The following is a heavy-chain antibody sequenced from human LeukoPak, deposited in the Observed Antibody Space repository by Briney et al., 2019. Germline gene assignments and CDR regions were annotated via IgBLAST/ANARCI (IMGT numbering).Heavy chain of an antibody. CDR1: GFTFSSYA. V-gene: IGHV3-23*01. Sequence: GGSLRLSCAASGFTFSSYAMSWVRQAPGQGLEWVSAISGGAGSTYYADSVKGRFTISRDNSKNTLYLQMNSLRAEDTAVYYCAKGSPAAIVYFDYWAQGTLVTVSS. D-gene: IGHD2-2*01. CDR3: AKGSPAAIVYFDY. J-gene: IGHJ4*02. CDR2: ISGGAGST.